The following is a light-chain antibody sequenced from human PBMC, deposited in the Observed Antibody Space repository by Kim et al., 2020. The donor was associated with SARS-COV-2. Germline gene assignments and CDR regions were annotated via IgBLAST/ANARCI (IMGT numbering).Light chain of an antibody. J-gene: IGKJ2*01. CDR3: QQYNNWPYT. V-gene: IGKV3-15*01. CDR2: GAS. Sequence: SVAPRERATLSGRASQSVSSSLAWCQQKRGQAPRLLIYGASTRATGLPARFSGSGSGTEFTLTISSLQSEDFAVYYCQQYNNWPYTFGQGTKLEI. CDR1: QSVSSS.